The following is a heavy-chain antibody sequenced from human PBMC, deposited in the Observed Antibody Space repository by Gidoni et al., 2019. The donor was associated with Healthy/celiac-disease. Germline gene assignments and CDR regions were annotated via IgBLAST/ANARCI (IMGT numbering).Heavy chain of an antibody. D-gene: IGHD3-10*01. V-gene: IGHV1-46*03. CDR3: ASVGGSGTSGGGLDAFDI. CDR2: INPSGGST. Sequence: QVQLVQSGAEVKKPGASVKVSCKASGYTFTSYYMHWVRQAPGQGLEWMGIINPSGGSTSYAQKFQGRVTMTRDTSTSTVYMELSSLRSEDTAVYYCASVGGSGTSGGGLDAFDIWGQGTMVTVSS. CDR1: GYTFTSYY. J-gene: IGHJ3*02.